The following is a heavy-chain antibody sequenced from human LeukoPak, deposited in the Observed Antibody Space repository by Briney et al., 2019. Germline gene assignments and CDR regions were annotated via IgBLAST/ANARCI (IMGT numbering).Heavy chain of an antibody. D-gene: IGHD1-1*01. V-gene: IGHV1-3*01. Sequence: ASVKVSCKASGYTFTSYAMHWVRQAPGQRLEWMGWINAGNGNTKYSQKFQGRVTITRDTSASTAYMELRSLRSDDTAVYYCAGASSAGANWDAFDIWGQGTMVTVSS. CDR2: INAGNGNT. CDR3: AGASSAGANWDAFDI. CDR1: GYTFTSYA. J-gene: IGHJ3*02.